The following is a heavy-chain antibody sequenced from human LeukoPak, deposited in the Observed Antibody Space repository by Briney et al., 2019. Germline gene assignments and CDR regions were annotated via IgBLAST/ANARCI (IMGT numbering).Heavy chain of an antibody. J-gene: IGHJ5*02. CDR3: ARRGRGAADVMRSRVWFDP. D-gene: IGHD2-8*01. CDR2: IYYSGST. CDR1: GGSISSSSYY. Sequence: SETLSLTCTVSGGSISSSSYYWGWIRQPPGKGLEWIGSIYYSGSTYYNPSLKSRVTISVDTSKNQFSLKLSSVTAADTAVYYCARRGRGAADVMRSRVWFDPWGQGTLVTVSS. V-gene: IGHV4-39*01.